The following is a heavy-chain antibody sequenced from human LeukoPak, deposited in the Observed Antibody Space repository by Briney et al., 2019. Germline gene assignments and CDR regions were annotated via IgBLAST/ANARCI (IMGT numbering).Heavy chain of an antibody. CDR2: ISGSGDSS. D-gene: IGHD2-15*01. CDR3: AKGWWKGDY. Sequence: GSLRLSCAASGFTLRNYAMSLVRQAPGQGLQWVSQISGSGDSSNYADSVKGRCTISRDNSKNTLYLQMSNLRAEDTAVYYCAKGWWKGDYWGQGTLVTVSS. CDR1: GFTLRNYA. V-gene: IGHV3-23*01. J-gene: IGHJ4*02.